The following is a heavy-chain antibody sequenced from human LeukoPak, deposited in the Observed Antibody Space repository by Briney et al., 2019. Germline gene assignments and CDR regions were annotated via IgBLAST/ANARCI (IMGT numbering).Heavy chain of an antibody. CDR3: ARRGYSYGIRGYFDL. J-gene: IGHJ2*01. Sequence: SETLSLTCAVYGGSFSGYYWSWIRQPPGKGLEWIGEINHSGSTNYNPSLKSRVTISVDTSKNQFSLKLSSVTAADTAVYYCARRGYSYGIRGYFDLWGRGTLVTVSS. CDR1: GGSFSGYY. D-gene: IGHD5-18*01. CDR2: INHSGST. V-gene: IGHV4-34*01.